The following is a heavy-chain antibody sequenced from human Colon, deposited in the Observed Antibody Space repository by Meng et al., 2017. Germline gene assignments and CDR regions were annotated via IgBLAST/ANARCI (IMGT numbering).Heavy chain of an antibody. CDR2: ISTSSSYI. CDR3: ARELQLGY. V-gene: IGHV3-21*01. J-gene: IGHJ4*02. Sequence: VQLVESGGGVVQPGRSLRLSCAASGFTFSSYAMHWVRQAPGKGLEWVSSISTSSSYIYYADSVKGRFTISRDDAKNSLYLQMNSLRAEDTAVYYCARELQLGYWGQGTLVTVSS. CDR1: GFTFSSYA. D-gene: IGHD5-24*01.